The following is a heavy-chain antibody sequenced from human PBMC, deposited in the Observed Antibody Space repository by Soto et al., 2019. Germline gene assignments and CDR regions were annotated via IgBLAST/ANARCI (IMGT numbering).Heavy chain of an antibody. J-gene: IGHJ4*02. D-gene: IGHD2-15*01. CDR1: GGSVSSGSYY. V-gene: IGHV4-61*01. CDR3: ARERTLQAVGGIFAVPDY. CDR2: IYYSGST. Sequence: QVQLQESGPGLVKPSETLSLTCTVSGGSVSSGSYYWSWIRQPPGKGLEWIGYIYYSGSTNYNPSPKSRVTISVDTSKNQFSLKLSSGTAADTAVYYCARERTLQAVGGIFAVPDYWGQGTLVTVSS.